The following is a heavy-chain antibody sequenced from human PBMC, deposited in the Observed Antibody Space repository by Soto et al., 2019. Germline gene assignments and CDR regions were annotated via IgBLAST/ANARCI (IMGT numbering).Heavy chain of an antibody. Sequence: QVQLQQWGAGLLKPSETLSLTCAVYGGSFSSYYWSWIRQPPGKGLEWIGEINHSGSTNYNPSLNSRVTISVDTYKNQFSLKLSSVTAADKAVYDCARGASTMVYYYGMDVWGQGTTVTVSS. CDR1: GGSFSSYY. CDR3: ARGASTMVYYYGMDV. D-gene: IGHD3-10*01. CDR2: INHSGST. V-gene: IGHV4-34*01. J-gene: IGHJ6*02.